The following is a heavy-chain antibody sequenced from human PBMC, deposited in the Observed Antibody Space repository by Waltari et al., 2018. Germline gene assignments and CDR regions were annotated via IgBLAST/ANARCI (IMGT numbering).Heavy chain of an antibody. CDR3: AKGFDRASFDS. D-gene: IGHD3-22*01. V-gene: IGHV3-66*02. CDR2: FHGGGDT. Sequence: EVQLVESGGGLVQPGGSLRLSCAASGFTFSSYWMHWVRQAPGKGLELVSMFHGGGDTDYADSVRGRFIISRDNSKNMLYLQMNSLRPEDTAVYYCAKGFDRASFDSWGQGALVTVSS. J-gene: IGHJ4*02. CDR1: GFTFSSYW.